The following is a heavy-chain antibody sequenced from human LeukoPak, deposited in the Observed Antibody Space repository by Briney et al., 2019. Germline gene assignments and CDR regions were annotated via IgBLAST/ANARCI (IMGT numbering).Heavy chain of an antibody. Sequence: TGGSLRLSCTASGFTFRSYWMTWVRQAPGKGLEWVAVISYDGSNKYYADSVKGRFTISRDNSKNTLYLQMNSLRAEDTTVYYCAKDRNAIFGDCSGGSCSTYYFDYWGQGTLVTVSS. CDR2: ISYDGSNK. CDR3: AKDRNAIFGDCSGGSCSTYYFDY. CDR1: GFTFRSYW. V-gene: IGHV3-30*18. D-gene: IGHD2-15*01. J-gene: IGHJ4*02.